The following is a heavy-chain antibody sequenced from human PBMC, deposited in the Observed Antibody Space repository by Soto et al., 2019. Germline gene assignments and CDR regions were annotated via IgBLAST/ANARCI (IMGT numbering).Heavy chain of an antibody. CDR2: INPNSGGT. CDR3: ARDRCSGGSFYRVAFDI. V-gene: IGHV1-2*04. J-gene: IGHJ3*02. CDR1: GYTFTGYY. Sequence: QVQLVQSGAEVKKPGASVKVSCKASGYTFTGYYMHWVRQAPGQGLEWMGWINPNSGGTNYAQKFQGWVTMTGDTSISTADMELSRLRSVDRAVYYCARDRCSGGSFYRVAFDIWGQGTMVTVS. D-gene: IGHD2-15*01.